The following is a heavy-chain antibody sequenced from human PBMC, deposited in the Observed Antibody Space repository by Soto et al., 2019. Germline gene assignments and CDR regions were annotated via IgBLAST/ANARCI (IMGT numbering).Heavy chain of an antibody. CDR3: ARGRDYLGGDFDY. CDR2: ISSSNRTI. J-gene: IGHJ4*02. D-gene: IGHD3-16*01. V-gene: IGHV3-48*01. CDR1: GFTFISYS. Sequence: GGSLRLSCAASGFTFISYSMNWVRQAPGKGLEWVSYISSSNRTINYADSVKGRFIISRDNAKNSLYLQMHSLRAEDTAVYYCARGRDYLGGDFDYWGQGTLVTVSS.